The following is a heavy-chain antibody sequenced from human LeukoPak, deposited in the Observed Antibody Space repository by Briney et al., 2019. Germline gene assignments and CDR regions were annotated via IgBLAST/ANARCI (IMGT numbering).Heavy chain of an antibody. CDR2: ISGSGGSK. V-gene: IGHV3-23*01. CDR3: AKEREYSGYEPLPNDY. Sequence: GGSLRLSCVASGFTFSSYAMSWVRQAPGKGLEWVSAISGSGGSKYYEDSVKGRFTISRDDSKNTLYLQMNSLRAEDTAVYYCAKEREYSGYEPLPNDYWGQGTLVTVSS. D-gene: IGHD5-12*01. J-gene: IGHJ4*02. CDR1: GFTFSSYA.